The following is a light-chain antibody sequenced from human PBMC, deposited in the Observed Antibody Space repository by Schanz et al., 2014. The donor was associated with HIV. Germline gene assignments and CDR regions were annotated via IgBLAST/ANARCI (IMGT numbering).Light chain of an antibody. Sequence: QSALTQPASVSGSPGQSITISCTGTSSDVGGYNYVSWYQQHPGKAPKLMIYEVSERPSGVPDRFSGSKSGTSASLAITGLQAEDEADYYCQSFDNRVSGVVFGGGTKLTVL. J-gene: IGLJ2*01. V-gene: IGLV2-14*01. CDR3: QSFDNRVSGVV. CDR2: EVS. CDR1: SSDVGGYNY.